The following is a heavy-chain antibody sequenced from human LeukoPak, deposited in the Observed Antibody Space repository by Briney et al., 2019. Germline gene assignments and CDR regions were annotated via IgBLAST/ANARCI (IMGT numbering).Heavy chain of an antibody. Sequence: PSETLSLTCAVYGGSFSGYYWSWTRQPPGKGLEWIGEINHSGSTNYNPSLKSRVTISVDTSKNQFSLKLSSVTAADTAVYYCATKWFGLANFDYWGQGTLVTVSS. CDR2: INHSGST. CDR1: GGSFSGYY. D-gene: IGHD3-10*01. J-gene: IGHJ4*02. CDR3: ATKWFGLANFDY. V-gene: IGHV4-34*01.